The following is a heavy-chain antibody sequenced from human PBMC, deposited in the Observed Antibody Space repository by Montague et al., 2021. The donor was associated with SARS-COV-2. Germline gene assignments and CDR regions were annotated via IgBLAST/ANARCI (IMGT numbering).Heavy chain of an antibody. CDR1: GGSISGHY. CDR2: FDHSGDT. D-gene: IGHD3-10*01. J-gene: IGHJ2*01. V-gene: IGHV4-59*11. Sequence: SETLSLTCSVSGGSISGHYWSWIRQPPGKGLEWIGNFDHSGDTKYNPSLKSRATISVDTSKNQFSLRLHSVTAADTAVYYCAREFRIEFGQTNWYFGLWGRGTLVTASS. CDR3: AREFRIEFGQTNWYFGL.